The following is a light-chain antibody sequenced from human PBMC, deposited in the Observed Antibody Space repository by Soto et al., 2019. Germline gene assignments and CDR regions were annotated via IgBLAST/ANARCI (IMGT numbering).Light chain of an antibody. V-gene: IGKV3-20*01. Sequence: EIALTQSPGTLSVSPGERATLSCRASQSVSSNLAWYQQKPGQAPRLLIYGASSRATGIPDRFSGSGFGTDFILTISRLEPEDFAVYYCQHYDISLFAFGPGTKVDIK. J-gene: IGKJ3*01. CDR1: QSVSSN. CDR3: QHYDISLFA. CDR2: GAS.